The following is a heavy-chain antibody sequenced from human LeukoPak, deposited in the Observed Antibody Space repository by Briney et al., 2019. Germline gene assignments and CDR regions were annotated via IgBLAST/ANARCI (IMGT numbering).Heavy chain of an antibody. Sequence: ASVKVSCKASGGTFSNYALNWVRQAPGQGLEWMGGILPLFDTTDYAQEFQGRVTITADKSTNTAYLEVSNLRSEDTAVYFCARGVRNTAVRGLENYYYYYYMDVWGKGTTVTVSS. CDR1: GGTFSNYA. V-gene: IGHV1-69*06. J-gene: IGHJ6*03. D-gene: IGHD3-10*01. CDR2: ILPLFDTT. CDR3: ARGVRNTAVRGLENYYYYYYMDV.